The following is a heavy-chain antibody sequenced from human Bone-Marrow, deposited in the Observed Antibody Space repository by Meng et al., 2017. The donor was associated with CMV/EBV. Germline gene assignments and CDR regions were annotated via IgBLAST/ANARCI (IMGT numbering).Heavy chain of an antibody. V-gene: IGHV1-69*05. Sequence: SVKVSCKASGYTFTSYGISWVRQAPGQGLEWMGWIIPIFGTANYAQKFQGRVTITTDESTSTAYMELSSLRSEDTAVYYCATDQSRVRYSSSTYYYYGMDVWGQGTTVTVSS. D-gene: IGHD6-6*01. CDR3: ATDQSRVRYSSSTYYYYGMDV. CDR1: GYTFTSYG. J-gene: IGHJ6*02. CDR2: IIPIFGTA.